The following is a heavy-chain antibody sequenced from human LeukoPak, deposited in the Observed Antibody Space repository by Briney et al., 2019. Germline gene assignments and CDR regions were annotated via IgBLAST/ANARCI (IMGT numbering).Heavy chain of an antibody. CDR1: GFTFDDYG. Sequence: GGSLRLSCAASGFTFDDYGMSWVRQAPGKGLEWVAFIRYDGSNKYYADSVKGRFTISRDNSKNMLFLQMNSLIIEDTAVYYCARNSDYYDYSPQSVWGQGTLVTVS. V-gene: IGHV3-30*02. CDR3: ARNSDYYDYSPQSV. D-gene: IGHD3-22*01. CDR2: IRYDGSNK. J-gene: IGHJ4*02.